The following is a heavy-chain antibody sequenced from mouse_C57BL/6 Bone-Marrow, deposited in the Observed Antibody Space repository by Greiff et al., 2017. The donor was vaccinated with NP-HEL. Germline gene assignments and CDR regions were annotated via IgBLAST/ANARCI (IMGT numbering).Heavy chain of an antibody. CDR2: ISDGGSYT. CDR1: GFTFSSYA. V-gene: IGHV5-4*01. D-gene: IGHD1-1*01. Sequence: EVHLVESGGGLVKPGGSLKLSCAASGFTFSSYAMSWVRQTPEKRLEWVATISDGGSYTYYPDNVKGRFTISRDNAKNNLYLQMSHLKSEDTAMYYRARDYYGSSLRYFDVWGTGTTVTVSS. J-gene: IGHJ1*03. CDR3: ARDYYGSSLRYFDV.